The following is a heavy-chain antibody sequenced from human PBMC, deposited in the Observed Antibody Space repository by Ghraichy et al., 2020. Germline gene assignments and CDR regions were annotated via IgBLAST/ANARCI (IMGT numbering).Heavy chain of an antibody. V-gene: IGHV3-74*01. CDR1: RFTFSSYW. Sequence: GGSLRLSCAASRFTFSSYWMHWVRQAPGKGLVWVSRVNPDGSSTTYADSVKGRFTISRDNAKNALYLQMNSLRAEDTAVYYCVRRHSSGWIPFEYWGQGTLVTVSS. CDR2: VNPDGSST. D-gene: IGHD6-19*01. CDR3: VRRHSSGWIPFEY. J-gene: IGHJ4*02.